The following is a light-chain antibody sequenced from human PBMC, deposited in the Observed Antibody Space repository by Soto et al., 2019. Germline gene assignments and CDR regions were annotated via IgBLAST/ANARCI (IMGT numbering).Light chain of an antibody. CDR3: AAWDDSLSGKV. Sequence: QSVLTQPPSASGTPGPRVTLACSGSSSNIGSNYVYWYQQLPGTAPKLLIYRNNQRPSGIPDRVSGSKSGTSASLAISGLRSEYEADYYGAAWDDSLSGKVFGGGTKLTVL. J-gene: IGLJ2*01. CDR2: RNN. V-gene: IGLV1-47*01. CDR1: SSNIGSNY.